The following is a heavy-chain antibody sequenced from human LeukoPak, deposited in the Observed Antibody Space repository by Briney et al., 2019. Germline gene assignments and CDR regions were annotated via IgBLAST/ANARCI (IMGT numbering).Heavy chain of an antibody. Sequence: SVKVSCKASGGAFSSYAISWVRQAPGQGLEWMGGIIPVFGTANYAQKFQGRVTITADKSTSTAYMELSSLRSEDTAVYYCASCIVVVPTAIGSCAFDIWGQGTMVTVSS. D-gene: IGHD2-2*01. CDR3: ASCIVVVPTAIGSCAFDI. CDR1: GGAFSSYA. V-gene: IGHV1-69*06. J-gene: IGHJ3*02. CDR2: IIPVFGTA.